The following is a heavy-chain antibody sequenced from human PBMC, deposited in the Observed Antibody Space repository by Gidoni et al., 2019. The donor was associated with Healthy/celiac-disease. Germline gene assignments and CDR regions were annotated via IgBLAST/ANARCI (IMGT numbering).Heavy chain of an antibody. J-gene: IGHJ6*02. V-gene: IGHV4-34*01. CDR3: ATRRRIAVAGNYYYYYGMDV. Sequence: QVQLQQWGAGLLKPSETLSLTCAVYGGSFRGYYWSWIRQPPGKGLEWIGEINHSGSTNYNPSLKSRVTISVDTSKNQFSLKLSSVTAADTAVYYCATRRRIAVAGNYYYYYGMDVWGQGTTVTVSS. CDR2: INHSGST. D-gene: IGHD6-19*01. CDR1: GGSFRGYY.